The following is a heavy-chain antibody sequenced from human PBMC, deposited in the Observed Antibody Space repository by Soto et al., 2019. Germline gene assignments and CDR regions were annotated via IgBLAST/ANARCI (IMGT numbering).Heavy chain of an antibody. Sequence: GGSLRLSCAASGFTFSNAWMSWVRQAPGKGLEWAGRIKRTTEGGTADYAAPVKGRFTFSRDDSKNTLYLQMNSLKTEDTAVYYCTTEAIVRGAYYGMDVWGQGTTVTVS. J-gene: IGHJ6*02. V-gene: IGHV3-15*01. D-gene: IGHD3-10*01. CDR2: IKRTTEGGTA. CDR3: TTEAIVRGAYYGMDV. CDR1: GFTFSNAW.